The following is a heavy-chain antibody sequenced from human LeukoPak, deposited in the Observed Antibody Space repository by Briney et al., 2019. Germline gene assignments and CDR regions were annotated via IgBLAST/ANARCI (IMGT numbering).Heavy chain of an antibody. CDR3: ARGYCSSTSCYLGY. V-gene: IGHV3-30-3*01. D-gene: IGHD2-2*01. CDR2: ISYDGSNK. J-gene: IGHJ4*02. CDR1: GFTFSSYA. Sequence: PGRSLRLSCAASGFTFSSYAMHWVRQAPGKGLEWVAVISYDGSNKYYADSVKGRFIISRDNSKNTLYLQMNSLRAEDTAVCYCARGYCSSTSCYLGYWGQGTLVTVSS.